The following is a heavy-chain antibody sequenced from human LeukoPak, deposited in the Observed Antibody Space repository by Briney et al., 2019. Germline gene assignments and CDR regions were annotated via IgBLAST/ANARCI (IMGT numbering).Heavy chain of an antibody. D-gene: IGHD6-13*01. Sequence: GRSLRLSCAASGFTFRSYGMHWVRQAPGKGLEWVAIVWYDGNNKYYADSVKGRFTVSRDNSKDTVSLQLNSLRAEDEAVYYCARGSGAAAGAFDYWGQGTLVTVPS. J-gene: IGHJ4*02. CDR3: ARGSGAAAGAFDY. V-gene: IGHV3-33*01. CDR2: VWYDGNNK. CDR1: GFTFRSYG.